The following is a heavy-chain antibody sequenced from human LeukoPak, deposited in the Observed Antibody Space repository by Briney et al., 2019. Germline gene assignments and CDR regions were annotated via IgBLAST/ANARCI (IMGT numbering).Heavy chain of an antibody. V-gene: IGHV1-46*01. CDR3: ARAGTAPKPYFDN. D-gene: IGHD5-18*01. CDR1: GYTLTKYY. Sequence: ASVKVSCKASGYTLTKYYIHWVRQAPGQGLEWMGIINPNGGSTSYAQKFQGRVTMTRDTSTSTVYMGLNSLRSEDTAIYYCARAGTAPKPYFDNWGQGTLVTVSS. CDR2: INPNGGST. J-gene: IGHJ4*02.